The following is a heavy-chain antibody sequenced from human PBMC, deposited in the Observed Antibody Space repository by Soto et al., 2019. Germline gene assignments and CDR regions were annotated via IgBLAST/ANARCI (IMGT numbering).Heavy chain of an antibody. D-gene: IGHD5-12*01. Sequence: GPSVKVSCKASGGTFSSYAISWVRQAPGQGLEWMGGIIPIFGTANYAQKFQGRVTITADKSTSTAYMELSSLRSEDTAVYYCARASSRDGYNFGFDYWGQGTLVTVSS. CDR1: GGTFSSYA. CDR3: ARASSRDGYNFGFDY. V-gene: IGHV1-69*06. J-gene: IGHJ4*02. CDR2: IIPIFGTA.